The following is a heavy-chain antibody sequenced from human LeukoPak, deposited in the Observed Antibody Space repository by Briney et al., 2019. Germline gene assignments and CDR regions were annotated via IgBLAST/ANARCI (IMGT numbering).Heavy chain of an antibody. J-gene: IGHJ4*02. D-gene: IGHD3-22*01. V-gene: IGHV4-31*03. CDR1: GGSISSGGYY. Sequence: SQTLSLTCTVSGGSISSGGYYWSWIRQHPGKGLEWIGYIYYSGSTYYNPSLKSRVTISVDTSKNQFSLKLSSVSAADTAVYYCARVFGAYESRGFDHWGQGTLVTVSS. CDR2: IYYSGST. CDR3: ARVFGAYESRGFDH.